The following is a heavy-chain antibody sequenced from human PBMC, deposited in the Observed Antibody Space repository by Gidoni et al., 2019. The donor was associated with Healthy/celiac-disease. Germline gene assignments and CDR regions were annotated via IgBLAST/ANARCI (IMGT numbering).Heavy chain of an antibody. Sequence: QVQLQESGPGLVKPSETLSLTCAVSGFSISSAYYWGWIRQPPGKGLEWIGSIYHSGSPDYNSSLKSRLTISVDTSKNQFSLRLISVTAADTAVYYCARVNYGDYWVSWGQGILVTVSS. V-gene: IGHV4-38-2*01. CDR2: IYHSGSP. D-gene: IGHD4-17*01. CDR3: ARVNYGDYWVS. CDR1: GFSISSAYY. J-gene: IGHJ4*02.